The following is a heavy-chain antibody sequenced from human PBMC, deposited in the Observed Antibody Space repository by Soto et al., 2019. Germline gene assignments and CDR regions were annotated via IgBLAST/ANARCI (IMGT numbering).Heavy chain of an antibody. V-gene: IGHV3-30*18. CDR2: ISYHGTTT. CDR1: GFTFGSNG. D-gene: IGHD3-22*01. Sequence: PWVSLRLPCAASGFTFGSNGMHWVRQAPGKGLAWVAFISYHGTTTYYVDSVKGRFTISRDNSKNTLYLQMHSLRAEDTAVYYCAKLADDASSSTIPHFDYWGQGTPVTISS. CDR3: AKLADDASSSTIPHFDY. J-gene: IGHJ4*01.